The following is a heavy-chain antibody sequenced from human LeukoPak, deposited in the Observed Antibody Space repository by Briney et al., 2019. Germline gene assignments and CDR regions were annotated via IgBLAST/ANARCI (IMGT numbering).Heavy chain of an antibody. J-gene: IGHJ3*01. D-gene: IGHD3-3*01. Sequence: TSETLSLTCAVPGVSISPYYWAWIRQPPGKGLEWIGYIHTSGSNNQYPSLKSRVTISVDKSKNHFSLRLTSVTAADTAVYYCARLSAPVHLGAFDLWGQGTMVTVSS. CDR3: ARLSAPVHLGAFDL. V-gene: IGHV4-4*09. CDR1: GVSISPYY. CDR2: IHTSGSN.